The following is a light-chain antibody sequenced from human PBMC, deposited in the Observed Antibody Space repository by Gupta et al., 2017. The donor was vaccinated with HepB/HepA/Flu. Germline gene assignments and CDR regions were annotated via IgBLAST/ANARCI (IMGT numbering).Light chain of an antibody. V-gene: IGLV1-47*01. J-gene: IGLJ2*01. CDR2: KNN. CDR1: SSNIGSYY. CDR3: VAWDDSLSAVL. Sequence: QSVLTQPPSASGTPGQRVTISCSGSSSNIGSYYAYWFQQLPGTAPTLLIYKNNQRPSGVPDRFSGSKSGTSASLAISGLRSEDEADYYCVAWDDSLSAVLFGGGTKLPVL.